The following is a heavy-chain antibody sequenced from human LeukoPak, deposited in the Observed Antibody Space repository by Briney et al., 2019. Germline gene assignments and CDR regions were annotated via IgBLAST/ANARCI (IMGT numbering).Heavy chain of an antibody. CDR2: ISYDGSNK. CDR1: GFTFSSYV. V-gene: IGHV3-30-3*01. D-gene: IGHD3-3*01. CDR3: ARDPFPNDFWSGYPDY. J-gene: IGHJ4*02. Sequence: TGGSLRLSCAASGFTFSSYVMHWVRQAPGKGLEWVAVISYDGSNKYYADSVKGRFTISRDNSKNTLYVQMNSLRAEDTAVYYCARDPFPNDFWSGYPDYWGQGTLVTVSS.